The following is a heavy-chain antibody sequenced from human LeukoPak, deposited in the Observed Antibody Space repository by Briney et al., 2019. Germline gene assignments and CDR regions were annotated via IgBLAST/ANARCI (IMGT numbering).Heavy chain of an antibody. CDR3: ARAGQQQLVWGY. J-gene: IGHJ4*02. V-gene: IGHV4-59*01. CDR1: GGSISSYY. D-gene: IGHD6-13*01. Sequence: KPSETLSLTCTVSGGSISSYYWSWIRQPPGKGLEWIGYIYYSGSTNYNPSLKSRVTISVDTSKNQFSLKLSSVTAADTAVYYCARAGQQQLVWGYWGQGTLVTVSS. CDR2: IYYSGST.